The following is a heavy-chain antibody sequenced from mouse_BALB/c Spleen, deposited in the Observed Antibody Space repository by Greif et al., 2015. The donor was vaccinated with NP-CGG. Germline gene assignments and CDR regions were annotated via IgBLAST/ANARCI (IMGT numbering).Heavy chain of an antibody. J-gene: IGHJ3*01. CDR3: ARSGGYDGFAY. D-gene: IGHD2-2*01. CDR1: GYTFTSYV. CDR2: INPYNDGT. Sequence: SGPELVKPGASVKMSCKASGYTFTSYVMHWVKQKPGQGLEWIGYINPYNDGTKYNEKFKGKATLTSDKSSSTAYMELSSLTSEDSAVYDCARSGGYDGFAYWGQGTLVTVSA. V-gene: IGHV1-14*01.